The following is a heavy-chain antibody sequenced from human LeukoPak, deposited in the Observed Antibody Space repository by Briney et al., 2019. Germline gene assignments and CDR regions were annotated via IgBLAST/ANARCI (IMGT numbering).Heavy chain of an antibody. CDR3: AKDPQGTTVNWFGP. CDR1: GFTFTSYA. Sequence: PGGSLRLSCAASGFTFTSYAMSWVRQAPGKGLEWVSGVSGSGGTTYYADSVKGRFTISRDNSKNTLYLQMNTLRAEDTAVYYCAKDPQGTTVNWFGPWGQGTLVTVSS. CDR2: VSGSGGTT. V-gene: IGHV3-23*01. D-gene: IGHD4-17*01. J-gene: IGHJ5*02.